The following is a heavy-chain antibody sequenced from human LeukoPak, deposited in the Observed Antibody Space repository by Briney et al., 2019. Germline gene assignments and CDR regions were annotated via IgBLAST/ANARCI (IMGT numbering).Heavy chain of an antibody. CDR2: ISHDGTT. CDR1: GGSIDITNY. V-gene: IGHV4-4*02. Sequence: SGTLSLTCGVSGGSIDITNYRSWVRQAPGRGLEWIGEISHDGTTNYNSSLRSRVAMSFDRANNQFSLSLTSVTAADTAVYYCTRENRPFCPFAFWGQGVLVTVSS. CDR3: TRENRPFCPFAF. J-gene: IGHJ4*02. D-gene: IGHD2/OR15-2a*01.